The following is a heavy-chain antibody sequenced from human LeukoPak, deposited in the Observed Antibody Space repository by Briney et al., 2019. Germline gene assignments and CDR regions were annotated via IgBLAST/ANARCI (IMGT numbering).Heavy chain of an antibody. D-gene: IGHD3-9*01. V-gene: IGHV4-34*01. J-gene: IGHJ6*03. Sequence: SETLSLTCAVYGGSFSGYYWSWIRPPPGKGLEWIGEINHSGSTNYNPSLKSRVTVSVDTSKNQFSLKLSSVTAADTAVYYCARGTSILTGYYYYMDVWGKGTTVTVSS. CDR1: GGSFSGYY. CDR3: ARGTSILTGYYYYMDV. CDR2: INHSGST.